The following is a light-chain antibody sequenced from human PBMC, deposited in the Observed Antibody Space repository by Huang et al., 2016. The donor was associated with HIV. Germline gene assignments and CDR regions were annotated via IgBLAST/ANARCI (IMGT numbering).Light chain of an antibody. CDR3: QHYNNWPPDT. CDR2: GAS. Sequence: IVMTQSPVTLSVSPGERATLSCRASQSINTNLAWYQQKPGQAPRLLIYGASSRATGIPARFSSSRSGTGFTLTISSLLSDDFAVSYCQHYNNWPPDTFGQGTKLEIK. CDR1: QSINTN. V-gene: IGKV3-15*01. J-gene: IGKJ2*01.